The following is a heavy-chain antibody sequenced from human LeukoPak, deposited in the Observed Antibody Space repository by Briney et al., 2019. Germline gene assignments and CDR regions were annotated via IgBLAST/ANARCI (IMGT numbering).Heavy chain of an antibody. CDR2: ISWNGGSI. D-gene: IGHD2-8*01. CDR1: GFTFVDYA. J-gene: IGHJ6*02. V-gene: IGHV3-9*01. CDR3: AKDLTKHYYHGMDV. Sequence: GGSLRLSCAASGFTFVDYAMHWVRQAPGKGLEWVSGISWNGGSIVYADSVKGPFTISRDKSKNSLYLQMNSLRAEDTALDYCAKDLTKHYYHGMDVWGRETTVTVSS.